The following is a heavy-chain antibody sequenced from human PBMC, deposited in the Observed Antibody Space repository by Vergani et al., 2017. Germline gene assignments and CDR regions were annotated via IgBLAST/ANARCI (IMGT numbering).Heavy chain of an antibody. CDR1: GFTFSSNT. D-gene: IGHD5-24*01. V-gene: IGHV3-21*01. CDR2: ISSSSSYI. CDR3: AGGAARDGSFGH. J-gene: IGHJ4*02. Sequence: EVQLVESGGGLVKPGGSLRLSCAASGFTFSSNTMNWVRQAPGKGLEWVSSISSSSSYIYYADSVKGRFTISRDNAKNSLYLQMNSLRVEDTAVYYCAGGAARDGSFGHWGQGTLVTVSS.